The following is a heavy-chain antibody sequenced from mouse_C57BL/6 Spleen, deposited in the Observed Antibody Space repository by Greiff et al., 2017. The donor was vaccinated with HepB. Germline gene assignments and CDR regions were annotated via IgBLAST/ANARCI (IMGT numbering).Heavy chain of an antibody. J-gene: IGHJ4*01. D-gene: IGHD2-3*01. CDR2: IYPGSGNT. CDR1: GYTFTDYY. CDR3: ARMKDGYVDY. Sequence: VQLQQSGAELVRPGASVKLSCKASGYTFTDYYINWVKQRPGQGLEWIARIYPGSGNTYYNEKFKGKATLTAEKSSSTAYMQLSSLTSEDSAVYFCARMKDGYVDYWGQGTSVTVSS. V-gene: IGHV1-76*01.